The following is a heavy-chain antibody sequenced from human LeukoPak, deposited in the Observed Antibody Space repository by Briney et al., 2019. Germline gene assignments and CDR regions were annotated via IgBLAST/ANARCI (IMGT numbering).Heavy chain of an antibody. CDR3: ASVPAAISLWRYMDV. CDR2: INHSGST. D-gene: IGHD2-2*02. Sequence: SETLSLTCAVYGGSFSGYYWSWIRQPPGKGLEWIGEINHSGSTNYNPSLKSRVTISVDTSKNQFSLKLSSVTAADPAVYYCASVPAAISLWRYMDVRGKGTTVTVSS. J-gene: IGHJ6*03. CDR1: GGSFSGYY. V-gene: IGHV4-34*01.